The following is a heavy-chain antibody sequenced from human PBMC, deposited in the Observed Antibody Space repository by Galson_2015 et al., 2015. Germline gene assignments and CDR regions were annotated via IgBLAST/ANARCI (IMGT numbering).Heavy chain of an antibody. V-gene: IGHV4-59*01. CDR2: IYYSGTT. Sequence: ETLSLTCTVSGASISSYYWSWIRQPPGEGLEWIGHIYYSGTTYYNPSLTSRVSISVDTSKNQVSLKLTSVTAADTAVYFCVRGYCSATSCYEWFDPWGQGTLVPVSS. D-gene: IGHD2-2*01. J-gene: IGHJ5*02. CDR3: VRGYCSATSCYEWFDP. CDR1: GASISSYY.